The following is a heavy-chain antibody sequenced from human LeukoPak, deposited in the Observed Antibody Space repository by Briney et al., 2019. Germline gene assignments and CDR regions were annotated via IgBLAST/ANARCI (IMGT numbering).Heavy chain of an antibody. CDR1: GYTFISYG. J-gene: IGHJ4*02. V-gene: IGHV7-4-1*02. CDR3: ARQGPGDCSSTRCYGVGS. Sequence: ASVKVSCKASGYTFISYGMNWVRQAPGQGLEWMGWINANTGNPTYAQGFTGRFVFSLDTSVSTAYLQISGLKPEDTAVYYCARQGPGDCSSTRCYGVGSWGQGTLVIVSS. D-gene: IGHD2-2*01. CDR2: INANTGNP.